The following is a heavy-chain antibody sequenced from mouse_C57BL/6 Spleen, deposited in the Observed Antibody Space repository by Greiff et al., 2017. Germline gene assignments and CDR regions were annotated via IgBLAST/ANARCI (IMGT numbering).Heavy chain of an antibody. J-gene: IGHJ2*01. CDR3: ARGGDYDPNYFDY. CDR2: ISYDGSN. V-gene: IGHV3-6*01. D-gene: IGHD2-4*01. CDR1: GYSITSGYY. Sequence: EVQLQQSGPGLVKPSQSLSLTCSVTGYSITSGYYWNWIRQFPGNKLEWMGYISYDGSNNYNPSLKNRISITRDTSKNQFFLKLNSVTTEDTATYYCARGGDYDPNYFDYWGQGTTLTVSS.